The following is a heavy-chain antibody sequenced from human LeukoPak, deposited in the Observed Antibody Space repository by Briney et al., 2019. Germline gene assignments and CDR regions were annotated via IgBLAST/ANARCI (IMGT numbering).Heavy chain of an antibody. CDR2: IYYSGST. CDR3: ARHGMATFDY. Sequence: SSETLSLTCTVSGGSISSYYWSWIRQPPGKGLEWIGYIYYSGSTNYNPSLKSRVTISVDTSKNQFSLKLSSVTAADTAVYYCARHGMATFDYWGQGTLVTVSS. CDR1: GGSISSYY. J-gene: IGHJ4*02. V-gene: IGHV4-59*08. D-gene: IGHD5-24*01.